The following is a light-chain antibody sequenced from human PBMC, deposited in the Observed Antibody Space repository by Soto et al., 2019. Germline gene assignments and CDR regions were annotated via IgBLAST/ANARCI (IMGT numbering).Light chain of an antibody. CDR1: SSDVGGYNY. V-gene: IGLV2-8*01. J-gene: IGLJ2*01. CDR2: EVN. CDR3: SSYAGRKNVV. Sequence: QSVLTQPPSASGSPGQSVTISCTGTSSDVGGYNYVSWYQQHPGKAPKLMIYEVNKRPSGVPDRFSGSKSGNTASLTVSGLQAEDEADYHCSSYAGRKNVVFGGGTKLTVL.